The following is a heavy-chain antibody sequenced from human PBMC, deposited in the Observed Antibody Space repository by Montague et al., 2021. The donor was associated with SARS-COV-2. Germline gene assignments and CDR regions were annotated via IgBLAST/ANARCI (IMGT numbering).Heavy chain of an antibody. V-gene: IGHV4-39*07. J-gene: IGHJ5*01. CDR2: IYYSGTA. CDR3: ARASFYYGSGSHYTNWFDS. CDR1: GGSITYSSYY. Sequence: SETLSLTCTLSGGSITYSSYYWSWIRLPPGKGLEWIGSIYYSGTAXYXXXXKXRVTMSLDMSKNQLSLRLKSTTAADTAVYFCARASFYYGSGSHYTNWFDSWGQGTVVTVSS. D-gene: IGHD3-10*01.